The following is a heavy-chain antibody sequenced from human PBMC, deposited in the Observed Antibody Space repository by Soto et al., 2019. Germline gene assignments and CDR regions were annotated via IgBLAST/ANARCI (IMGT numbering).Heavy chain of an antibody. CDR1: GFTFSDDY. D-gene: IGHD5-12*01. CDR2: ISNRGTYT. CDR3: ATNKGYSGYEGPDY. Sequence: ESGGGLVTPGGSLRLSCAASGFTFSDDYMSWIRQAPGKGLEWVSYISNRGTYTNYADSVKGRFTISRDNAKNSLYLQMNSLRAEDTAVYYCATNKGYSGYEGPDYWGQGTLVTVSS. V-gene: IGHV3-11*03. J-gene: IGHJ4*02.